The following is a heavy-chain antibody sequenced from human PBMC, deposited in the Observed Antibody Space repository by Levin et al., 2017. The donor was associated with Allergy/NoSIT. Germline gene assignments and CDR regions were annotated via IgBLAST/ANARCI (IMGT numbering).Heavy chain of an antibody. CDR2: IYSGGST. CDR1: GFTVSSNY. Sequence: GESLKISCAASGFTVSSNYMSWVRQAPGKGLEWVSVIYSGGSTYYADSVKGRFTISRDNSKNTLYLQMNSLRAEDTAVYYCSYGMKTPFDYWGQGTLVTVSS. J-gene: IGHJ4*02. D-gene: IGHD5-18*01. CDR3: SYGMKTPFDY. V-gene: IGHV3-66*02.